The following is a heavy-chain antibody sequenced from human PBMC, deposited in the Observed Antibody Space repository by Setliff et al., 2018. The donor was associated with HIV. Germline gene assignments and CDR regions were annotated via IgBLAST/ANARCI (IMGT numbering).Heavy chain of an antibody. D-gene: IGHD3-22*01. Sequence: GASVKVSCKASGYTFTSYDINWVRQATGHGLEWMGWINPYSGNTGYAQKFQGRVTMTRETSTSTAYLELSNLRAEDTAVYYCARGIYDSSGFWYPHGDSWGQGTLVTVSS. CDR2: INPYSGNT. CDR3: ARGIYDSSGFWYPHGDS. J-gene: IGHJ5*01. CDR1: GYTFTSYD. V-gene: IGHV1-8*01.